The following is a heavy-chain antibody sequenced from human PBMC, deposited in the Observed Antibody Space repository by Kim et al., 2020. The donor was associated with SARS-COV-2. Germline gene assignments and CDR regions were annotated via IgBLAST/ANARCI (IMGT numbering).Heavy chain of an antibody. Sequence: SETLSLTCTVSGGSISSRSYYWGWIRPPPGKGLEWIGSIYYSGSAYFNPSLKSRVTISVDTSKNQFSLQLSSVTDAVTAVYYCARSPLSYYDSSGYLIDCWGQGTLVTVSA. CDR3: ARSPLSYYDSSGYLIDC. V-gene: IGHV4-39*01. J-gene: IGHJ4*02. CDR2: IYYSGSA. D-gene: IGHD3-22*01. CDR1: GGSISSRSYY.